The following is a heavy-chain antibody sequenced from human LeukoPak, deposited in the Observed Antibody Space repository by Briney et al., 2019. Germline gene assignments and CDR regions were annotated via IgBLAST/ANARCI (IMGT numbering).Heavy chain of an antibody. CDR3: AKDRLYSGSYFDY. D-gene: IGHD1-26*01. CDR2: ISGSGGST. J-gene: IGHJ4*02. V-gene: IGHV3-23*01. Sequence: GGSLKLSCAASGFTFSSYAMSWVRQAPGKGLEWVSAISGSGGSTYYADSVRGRFTISRDNSKNTLYLQMNSLSAEDTAVYHCAKDRLYSGSYFDYWGQGTLVTVSS. CDR1: GFTFSSYA.